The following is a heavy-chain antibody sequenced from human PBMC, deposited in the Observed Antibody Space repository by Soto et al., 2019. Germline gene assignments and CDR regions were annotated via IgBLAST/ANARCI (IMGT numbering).Heavy chain of an antibody. V-gene: IGHV1-69*12. CDR3: ASPTTVTTRFYYYYGMDV. J-gene: IGHJ6*02. CDR1: GGTFSSYA. D-gene: IGHD4-17*01. Sequence: QVQLVQSGAEVKKPGSSVKVSCKASGGTFSSYAISWVRQATGQGLEWMGGIIPIFGTANYAQKFQGRVTITADESTSTAYMDLSSLRSEDTAVYYCASPTTVTTRFYYYYGMDVWGQGTTVTVSS. CDR2: IIPIFGTA.